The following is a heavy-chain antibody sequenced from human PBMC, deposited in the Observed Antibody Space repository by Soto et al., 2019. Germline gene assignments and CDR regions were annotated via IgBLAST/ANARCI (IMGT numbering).Heavy chain of an antibody. D-gene: IGHD1-26*01. CDR3: AKDGSHNFDY. J-gene: IGHJ4*02. Sequence: QVQLVESGGGVVQAGRSLRLSCAASGFTFSHYAMHWVRQAPGKGLEWVALISYDGSNEYYADSVKGRFTISRDNSKNTLYLQMNSLRAEDTAVYYCAKDGSHNFDYWGQGTLVTVSS. CDR1: GFTFSHYA. CDR2: ISYDGSNE. V-gene: IGHV3-30*18.